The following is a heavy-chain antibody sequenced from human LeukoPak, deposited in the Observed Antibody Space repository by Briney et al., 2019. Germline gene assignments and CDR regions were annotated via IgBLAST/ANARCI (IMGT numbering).Heavy chain of an antibody. CDR1: GFTFSSYW. CDR2: INSGASTT. J-gene: IGHJ4*02. Sequence: QPGGSLRLSCAASGFTFSSYWMHWVRQAPGKGLVWVSRINSGASTTSYADSVKGRFTISRDNAKNTLYPQMNSLRAEDTAVYYCARGVGGNDDYWGQGTLVTVSS. V-gene: IGHV3-74*01. D-gene: IGHD4-23*01. CDR3: ARGVGGNDDY.